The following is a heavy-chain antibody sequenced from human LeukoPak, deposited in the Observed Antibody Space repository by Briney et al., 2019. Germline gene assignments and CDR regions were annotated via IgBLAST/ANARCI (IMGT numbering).Heavy chain of an antibody. Sequence: SETLSLTCTVSGGSVSSGSYYWSWIRQPLGKGLKWIGYIYYSGSTNYNPSLKSRVTISVDTSKNQFSLKLSSVTAADTAVYYCARAPGLGYCSGGSCYSRYFDYWGQGTLVTVSS. CDR2: IYYSGST. CDR1: GGSVSSGSYY. V-gene: IGHV4-61*01. CDR3: ARAPGLGYCSGGSCYSRYFDY. D-gene: IGHD2-15*01. J-gene: IGHJ4*02.